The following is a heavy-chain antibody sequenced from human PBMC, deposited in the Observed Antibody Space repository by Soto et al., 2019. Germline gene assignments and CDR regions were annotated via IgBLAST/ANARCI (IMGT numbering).Heavy chain of an antibody. Sequence: GGSLRLSCAASGFTFSSYAMSWVRQAPGKGLEWASAISGSGGSTYYADSVKGRFTISRDNSKNTLYLQMNSLRAEDTAVYYCAKAGQLVRILDYWGQGTLVTVSS. J-gene: IGHJ4*02. CDR1: GFTFSSYA. CDR3: AKAGQLVRILDY. V-gene: IGHV3-23*01. CDR2: ISGSGGST. D-gene: IGHD6-6*01.